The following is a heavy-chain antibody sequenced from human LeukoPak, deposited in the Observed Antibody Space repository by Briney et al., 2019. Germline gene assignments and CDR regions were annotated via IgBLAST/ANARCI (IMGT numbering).Heavy chain of an antibody. CDR1: GFTFSTYA. CDR2: ISSSGSTI. CDR3: ASLIGWAFDI. D-gene: IGHD2-15*01. J-gene: IGHJ3*02. Sequence: GGSLRLSCAASGFTFSTYAMSWVRQAPGKGLEWVSYISSSGSTIYYADSVKGRFTISRDNAKNSLYLQMNSLRAEDTAVYYCASLIGWAFDIWGQGTMVTVSS. V-gene: IGHV3-48*04.